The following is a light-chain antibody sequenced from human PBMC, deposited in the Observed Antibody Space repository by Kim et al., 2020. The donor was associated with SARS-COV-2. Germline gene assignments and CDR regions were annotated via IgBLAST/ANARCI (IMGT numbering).Light chain of an antibody. Sequence: QSALTQPPSASGSPGQSVTISCTGTSSDVGGYNYVSWYQQHPGKAPKLMIYEVSKRPSGVPDRFSGSKSGNTASLTVSGLQAEDEADYYCSSYAGSSNCVFGAGTKVTVL. CDR2: EVS. CDR3: SSYAGSSNCV. CDR1: SSDVGGYNY. J-gene: IGLJ3*02. V-gene: IGLV2-8*01.